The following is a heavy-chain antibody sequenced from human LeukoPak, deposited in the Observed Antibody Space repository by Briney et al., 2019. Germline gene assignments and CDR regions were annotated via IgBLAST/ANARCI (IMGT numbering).Heavy chain of an antibody. CDR3: AKSSSWSAGYNWFDP. Sequence: GGSLRLSCAAAGFTFSSYAMSWVRQATGKGREWVSAISGRGGSTYYADSVKGRFTISRDNSKNTLYLQMNSLRAEDTAVYYCAKSSSWSAGYNWFDPWGQGTLVTVSS. CDR2: ISGRGGST. D-gene: IGHD6-13*01. J-gene: IGHJ5*02. CDR1: GFTFSSYA. V-gene: IGHV3-23*01.